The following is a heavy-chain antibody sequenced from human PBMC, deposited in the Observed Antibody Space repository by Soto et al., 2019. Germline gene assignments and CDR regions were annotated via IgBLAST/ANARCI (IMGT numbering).Heavy chain of an antibody. CDR1: GGSISSGGYY. V-gene: IGHV4-31*03. J-gene: IGHJ5*02. Sequence: PSETLSLTCTVSGGSISSGGYYWSWIRQHPGKGLEWIGYIYYIGSTYYNPSLKSRVTISVDTSKNQFSLKLSSVTAADTAVYYCASLVRVVIEWFDPGGHGTLVKVS. CDR2: IYYIGST. CDR3: ASLVRVVIEWFDP. D-gene: IGHD3-22*01.